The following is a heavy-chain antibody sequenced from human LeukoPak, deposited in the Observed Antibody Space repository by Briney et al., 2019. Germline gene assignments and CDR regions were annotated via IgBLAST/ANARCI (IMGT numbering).Heavy chain of an antibody. D-gene: IGHD6-13*01. CDR2: ISSFGRGI. Sequence: PGGSLRLSCAASGFIFSRYWMSWVRQAPGKGLEWLWSISSFGRGIYYADSVKGRFTLSRDNHRTSLYLQMNSLRPEHPAVYYCAKDRAKAPGRIAAAFHKVRYYYYLMDVWGQGPTVPVFS. J-gene: IGHJ6*02. V-gene: IGHV3-48*01. CDR3: AKDRAKAPGRIAAAFHKVRYYYYLMDV. CDR1: GFIFSRYW.